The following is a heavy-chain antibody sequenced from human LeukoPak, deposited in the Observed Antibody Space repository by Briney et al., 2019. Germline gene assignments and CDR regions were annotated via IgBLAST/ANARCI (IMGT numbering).Heavy chain of an antibody. Sequence: SETLSLTCTVSGGSISSGGYYWSWIRQHPGKGLEWIGYIYYSGSTYYNPPLKSRVTISVDTSKNQFSLKLSSVTAADTAVYYCARGGIAAAGTVWFDPWGQGTLVTVSS. J-gene: IGHJ5*02. D-gene: IGHD6-13*01. CDR2: IYYSGST. CDR3: ARGGIAAAGTVWFDP. CDR1: GGSISSGGYY. V-gene: IGHV4-31*03.